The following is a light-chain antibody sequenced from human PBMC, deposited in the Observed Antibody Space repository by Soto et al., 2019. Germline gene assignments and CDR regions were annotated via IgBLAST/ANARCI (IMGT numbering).Light chain of an antibody. V-gene: IGKV3-20*01. CDR2: GAS. Sequence: DIVLTQSPGTLSLSLGERATLSCRASQSVSSSYLAWYQQKPGEAPRLLISGASSRATGIPARFSGSGSGTDFTLTISSLEPEDVAVYYCQQYDSSTWTFGQGTKVEIK. CDR3: QQYDSSTWT. J-gene: IGKJ1*01. CDR1: QSVSSSY.